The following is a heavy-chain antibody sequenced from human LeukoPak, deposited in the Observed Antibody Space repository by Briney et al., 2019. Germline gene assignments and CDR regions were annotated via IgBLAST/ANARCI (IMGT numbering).Heavy chain of an antibody. V-gene: IGHV5-51*01. J-gene: IGHJ4*02. Sequence: GESLKISCKGSGYSFSNYWIAWVRQMPGKGLEWMGIIYPGDSDTTYSPSFQGQVTISADKSISTAYLQWSSLKASDTAMYYCARLENRAIAAAGLFDYWGQGTLVTVSS. CDR3: ARLENRAIAAAGLFDY. CDR2: IYPGDSDT. D-gene: IGHD6-13*01. CDR1: GYSFSNYW.